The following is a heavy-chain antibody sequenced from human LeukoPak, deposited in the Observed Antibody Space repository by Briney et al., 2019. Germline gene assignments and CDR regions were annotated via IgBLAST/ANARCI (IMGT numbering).Heavy chain of an antibody. J-gene: IGHJ6*02. CDR3: ARGKAFYYYGMDV. CDR1: GFTFSSYA. Sequence: GGSLRLSCAASGFTFSSYAMHWVRQAPGKGLEWVAVVSYDGSNKYYADSVKGRFTISRDNSKNTLYLQMNSLRAEDTAVYYCARGKAFYYYGMDVWGQGTTVTVSS. V-gene: IGHV3-30-3*01. CDR2: VSYDGSNK.